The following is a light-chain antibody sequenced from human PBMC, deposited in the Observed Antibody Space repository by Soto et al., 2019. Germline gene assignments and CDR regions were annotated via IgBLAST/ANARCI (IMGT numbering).Light chain of an antibody. V-gene: IGKV1-39*01. CDR3: QQSYDTPPWT. CDR1: QSINNY. Sequence: DIQMTQSPSSLSASVGDRVTITCRASQSINNYLNWYQQKPGKAPKLLIYAASSLQSGVPSRFSGSGSGTDLTLTIGSLQPEDFATYYCQQSYDTPPWTFGQGTTVEIK. J-gene: IGKJ1*01. CDR2: AAS.